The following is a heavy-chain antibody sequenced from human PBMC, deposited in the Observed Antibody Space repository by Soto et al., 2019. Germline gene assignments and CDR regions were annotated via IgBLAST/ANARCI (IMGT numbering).Heavy chain of an antibody. CDR2: ISGSGGST. CDR1: GFTFSSYA. J-gene: IGHJ3*02. Sequence: PGGSLRLSCAASGFTFSSYAMSWVRQAPGKGLEWVSAISGSGGSTYYADSVKGRFTISRDNSKNTLYLQMNSLRAEDTAVYYCAKDWDAITTFGVVTLDAFDIWGQGTMVTVSS. V-gene: IGHV3-23*01. CDR3: AKDWDAITTFGVVTLDAFDI. D-gene: IGHD3-3*01.